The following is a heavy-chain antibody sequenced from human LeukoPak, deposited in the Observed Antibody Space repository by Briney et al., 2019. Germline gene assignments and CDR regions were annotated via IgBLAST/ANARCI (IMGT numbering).Heavy chain of an antibody. V-gene: IGHV1-18*04. CDR3: ARDPGSMVRGVGFYY. Sequence: ASVKVSCKASGYTFTSYGISWVRQAPGQGLEWMGWISAYNGNTNYAQKLQGRVTVTTDTSTSTAYMELRSLRSDDTAVYYCARDPGSMVRGVGFYYWGQGTLVTVSS. CDR1: GYTFTSYG. D-gene: IGHD3-10*01. J-gene: IGHJ4*02. CDR2: ISAYNGNT.